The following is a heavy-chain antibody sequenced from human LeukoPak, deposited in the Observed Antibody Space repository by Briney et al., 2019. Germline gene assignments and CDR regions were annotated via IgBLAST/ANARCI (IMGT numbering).Heavy chain of an antibody. CDR2: VSESGDGT. Sequence: GGSLRLSCAASGFIFSSYAMSWVRQAPGKGMEWVSSVSESGDGTYYADSVMVRFIISRDNSRKTFHLQMDSLRADDTAIYYCAKGKVNHLGALDFWGQGTLVTVSS. V-gene: IGHV3-23*01. CDR1: GFIFSSYA. J-gene: IGHJ4*02. D-gene: IGHD1-26*01. CDR3: AKGKVNHLGALDF.